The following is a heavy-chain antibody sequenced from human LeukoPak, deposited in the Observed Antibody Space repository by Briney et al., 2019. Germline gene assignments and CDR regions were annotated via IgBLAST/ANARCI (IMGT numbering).Heavy chain of an antibody. V-gene: IGHV3-74*01. CDR3: AVIVVVTASTAFDI. CDR1: GFTFSGYW. CDR2: INSDGSST. J-gene: IGHJ3*02. D-gene: IGHD2-21*02. Sequence: GGSLRLSCAASGFTFSGYWMHWVRQAPGKGLVWVSRINSDGSSTSYADSVKGRFTISRDNAKNTLYLQMKSLRAEDTAVYYCAVIVVVTASTAFDIWGQGTMVTVSS.